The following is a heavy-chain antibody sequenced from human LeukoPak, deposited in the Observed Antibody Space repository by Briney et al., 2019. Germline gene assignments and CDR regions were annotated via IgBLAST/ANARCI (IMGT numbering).Heavy chain of an antibody. CDR3: APAAGIFDY. V-gene: IGHV3-30*02. Sequence: PGGSLRLSCAASGFTFSFYGMHWVRQAPGKGLEWVSFIRHDGTSKYYADSVKGRFTISRDNSKNTLYLQMNSLRAEDTAVYYCAPAAGIFDYWGQGTLVTVSS. CDR1: GFTFSFYG. J-gene: IGHJ4*02. CDR2: IRHDGTSK. D-gene: IGHD6-13*01.